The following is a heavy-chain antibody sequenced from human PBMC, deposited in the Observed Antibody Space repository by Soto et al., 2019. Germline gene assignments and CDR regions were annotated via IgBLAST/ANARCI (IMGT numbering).Heavy chain of an antibody. CDR3: ASCVAAGLDAFDI. D-gene: IGHD6-13*01. V-gene: IGHV1-2*04. Sequence: ASVKVSCKASGCSFTDYHIHWVRQAPGQGLEWLGRINPKSGGTSTAQKFQGWVTMTTDTSISTAYMELSRLRSDDTAVYYCASCVAAGLDAFDIWGQGTMVTVSS. CDR1: GCSFTDYH. CDR2: INPKSGGT. J-gene: IGHJ3*02.